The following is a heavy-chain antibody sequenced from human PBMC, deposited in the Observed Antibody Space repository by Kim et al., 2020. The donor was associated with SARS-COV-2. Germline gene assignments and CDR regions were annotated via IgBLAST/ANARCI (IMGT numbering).Heavy chain of an antibody. CDR3: AKGGSWCDY. Sequence: TFYAASVKGRFTVSRDNSRNTMYLQRNRLTAEDTALYYCAKGGSWCDYWGQGTLVTVSS. CDR2: T. J-gene: IGHJ4*02. V-gene: IGHV3-23*05. D-gene: IGHD6-13*01.